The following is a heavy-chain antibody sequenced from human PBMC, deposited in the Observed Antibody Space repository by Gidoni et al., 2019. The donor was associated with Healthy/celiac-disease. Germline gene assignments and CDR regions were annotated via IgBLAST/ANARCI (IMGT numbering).Heavy chain of an antibody. CDR2: IYYSGST. Sequence: QVQLQESGPGLVKPSQTLSLTCTVSGGSISSGGYYWNWLRQHPGKGLEWIGYIYYSGSTYYNPSLKSRVTISVDTSKNQFSLKLSSVTAADTAVYYCARAPFRDPANWVDPWGQGTLVTVSS. CDR3: ARAPFRDPANWVDP. V-gene: IGHV4-31*03. J-gene: IGHJ5*02. CDR1: GGSISSGGYY.